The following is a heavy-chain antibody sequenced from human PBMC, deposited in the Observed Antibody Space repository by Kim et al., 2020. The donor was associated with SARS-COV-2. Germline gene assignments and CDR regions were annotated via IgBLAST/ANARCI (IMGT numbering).Heavy chain of an antibody. CDR2: INPSGGST. Sequence: ASVKVSCKASGYTFTSYYMHWVRQAPGQGLEWMGIINPSGGSTSYAQKFQGRVTMTRDTSTSTVYMELSSLRSEDTAVYYCARGSSVRIQLWPPPGDYWGQGTLVTVSS. J-gene: IGHJ4*02. CDR3: ARGSSVRIQLWPPPGDY. CDR1: GYTFTSYY. V-gene: IGHV1-46*01. D-gene: IGHD5-18*01.